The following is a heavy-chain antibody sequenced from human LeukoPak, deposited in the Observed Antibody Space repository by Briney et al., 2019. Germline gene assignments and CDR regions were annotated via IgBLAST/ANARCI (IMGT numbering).Heavy chain of an antibody. Sequence: GGSLRLSCAASGFTLSDYWMTWVRQVPGKGLEWVANVGRDGSEKNYVDSVEGRFTISRDNAKKSLDLEMNSLRVEDTALYYCAKVGTWELQRVFENRGQGTLVTVSS. CDR3: AKVGTWELQRVFEN. CDR2: VGRDGSEK. J-gene: IGHJ4*02. D-gene: IGHD1-26*01. CDR1: GFTLSDYW. V-gene: IGHV3-7*01.